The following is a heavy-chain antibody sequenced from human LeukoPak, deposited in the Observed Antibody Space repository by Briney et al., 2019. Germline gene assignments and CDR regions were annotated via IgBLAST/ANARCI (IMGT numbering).Heavy chain of an antibody. D-gene: IGHD5-18*01. J-gene: IGHJ6*03. CDR3: ARTTEGGYTYDYFYYYYMDV. CDR2: IYYSGST. V-gene: IGHV4-59*01. CDR1: GGSISSYY. Sequence: SETLSLTCTVSGGSISSYYWSWIRQPPGKGLEWSGYIYYSGSTNYNPSLKSRVTISVDTSKNQFSLKLSSVTAADTAVYYCARTTEGGYTYDYFYYYYMDVWGKGTTVTISS.